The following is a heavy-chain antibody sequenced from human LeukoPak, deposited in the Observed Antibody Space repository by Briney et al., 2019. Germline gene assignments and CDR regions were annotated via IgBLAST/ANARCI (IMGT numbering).Heavy chain of an antibody. Sequence: PSETLSLTCTVSGGSISTYYWSWIRLPAGKGLEWIGRIYTSGSTDYNPSLKSRVTISVDKSKNQFSLKLSSVTAADTAIYYCARDNVFDIWGQGTMVTVSS. CDR2: IYTSGST. CDR1: GGSISTYY. V-gene: IGHV4-4*07. J-gene: IGHJ3*02. CDR3: ARDNVFDI.